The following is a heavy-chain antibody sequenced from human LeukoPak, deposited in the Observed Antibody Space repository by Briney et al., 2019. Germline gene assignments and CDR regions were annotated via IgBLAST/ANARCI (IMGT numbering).Heavy chain of an antibody. D-gene: IGHD4-23*01. CDR2: VYDIGST. J-gene: IGHJ3*02. V-gene: IGHV3-66*01. Sequence: GGSLRLSCAASGITVRSSNMNWVRQAPGKGLEWVSVVYDIGSTYYAGSVKGRFTISRDISKNTVYLQLNSLRGDDTAVYYCAREGGRWDGYGGNQGSFDIWGQGTMVTVSS. CDR1: GITVRSSN. CDR3: AREGGRWDGYGGNQGSFDI.